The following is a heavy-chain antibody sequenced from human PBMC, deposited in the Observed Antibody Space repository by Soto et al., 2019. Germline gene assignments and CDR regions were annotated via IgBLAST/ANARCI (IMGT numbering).Heavy chain of an antibody. CDR3: ASDWLAGEPHRRWNY. CDR1: GASISRYY. D-gene: IGHD7-27*01. J-gene: IGHJ4*01. CDR2: LYNTGST. V-gene: IGHV4-59*12. Sequence: SETLSLTCTVSGASISRYYWSWIRQSPGKGLEWIGYLYNTGSTIYNPSLKSRVTISVDTSKNQFSLKMNSLSAEDTAVYFCASDWLAGEPHRRWNYWGQGTLVTVSS.